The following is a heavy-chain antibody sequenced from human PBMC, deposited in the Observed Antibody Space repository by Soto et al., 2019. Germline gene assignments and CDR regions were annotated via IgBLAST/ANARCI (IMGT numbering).Heavy chain of an antibody. CDR2: ISYEGNNI. CDR1: GFIFSSYA. J-gene: IGHJ6*02. CDR3: ARDSNYRPEYSYHGLDV. V-gene: IGHV3-30-3*01. Sequence: QVQLVESGGGVVQPGRSLRLSCAASGFIFSSYAMHWVRQAPGKGLEWVAVISYEGNNIYYADSVKGRFTISRDDFKNTVYLQMNSLRAEDTAVYYCARDSNYRPEYSYHGLDVWGQGTTVTVSS. D-gene: IGHD4-4*01.